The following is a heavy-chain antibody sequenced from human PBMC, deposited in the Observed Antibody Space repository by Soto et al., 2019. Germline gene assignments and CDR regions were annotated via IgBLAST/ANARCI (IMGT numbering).Heavy chain of an antibody. J-gene: IGHJ6*03. CDR2: IYHSGST. CDR3: ASRPLYCSSTSCYPRYYYYMDV. CDR1: SGSISSSNW. Sequence: PSETLSLTCAVYSGSISSSNWCSWVRQPPGKGLEWIGEIYHSGSTNYNPSLKSRVTISVDKSKNQFSLKLSSVTAADTAVYYCASRPLYCSSTSCYPRYYYYMDVWGKGTTVTVSS. V-gene: IGHV4-4*02. D-gene: IGHD2-2*01.